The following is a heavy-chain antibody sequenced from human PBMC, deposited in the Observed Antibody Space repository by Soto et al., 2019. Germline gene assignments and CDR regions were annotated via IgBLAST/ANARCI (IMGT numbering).Heavy chain of an antibody. Sequence: SGPTLVNPTQTLTLTCTFSGFSLSTSGVGVAWIRQPPGKALEWLALIYWDDGKRYSPSLKTRLNITKDTSKNQVVLTLTNVDPVHTDPYYCAHRPAYDLSPGYSAFDYWGQGSLLTVSS. CDR3: AHRPAYDLSPGYSAFDY. V-gene: IGHV2-5*02. CDR1: GFSLSTSGVG. D-gene: IGHD3-9*01. CDR2: IYWDDGK. J-gene: IGHJ4*02.